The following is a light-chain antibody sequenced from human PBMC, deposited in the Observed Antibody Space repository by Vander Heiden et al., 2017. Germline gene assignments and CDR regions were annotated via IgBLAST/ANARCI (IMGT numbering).Light chain of an antibody. Sequence: IQMTQSPSSLSASAVDRVTITCRATQGISSCLAWYQQKPGKVPKLLIYAASTLQSGVPSRFSGSGSGTDFTLTISSLQPEDVATYYCQKYNSAPRTFGQGTKVEIK. CDR3: QKYNSAPRT. CDR1: QGISSC. J-gene: IGKJ1*01. V-gene: IGKV1-27*01. CDR2: AAS.